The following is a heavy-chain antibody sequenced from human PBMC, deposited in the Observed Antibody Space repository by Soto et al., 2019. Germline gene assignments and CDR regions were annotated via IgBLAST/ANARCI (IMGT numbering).Heavy chain of an antibody. J-gene: IGHJ5*02. Sequence: QVRLQQWGAGLLKPSETLSLTCGVYGGSFSGYYWSWIRQPPGKGLEWIGEINHSGSTNYNPSLKSRVTISVDTSKNQFSLKLSSVTAADTAVYYCARGPPVWWLPSRWFDPWGQGTLVTVSS. CDR2: INHSGST. CDR3: ARGPPVWWLPSRWFDP. V-gene: IGHV4-34*01. CDR1: GGSFSGYY. D-gene: IGHD5-12*01.